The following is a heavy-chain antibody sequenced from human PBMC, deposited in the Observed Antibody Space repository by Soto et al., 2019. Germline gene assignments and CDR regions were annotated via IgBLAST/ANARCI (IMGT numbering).Heavy chain of an antibody. CDR3: ARAQNLEMATP. Sequence: QVQLVQSGAEVKKPGASVKVSCKASGYTFTGYAILWVRQAPGQRLEWMGRINAGNGNTKYSQKFQGRVTITRDTSASTAYMELSSLRSEDTAVYYCARAQNLEMATPWGQGTLVTVSS. CDR2: INAGNGNT. CDR1: GYTFTGYA. V-gene: IGHV1-3*01. J-gene: IGHJ4*02. D-gene: IGHD5-12*01.